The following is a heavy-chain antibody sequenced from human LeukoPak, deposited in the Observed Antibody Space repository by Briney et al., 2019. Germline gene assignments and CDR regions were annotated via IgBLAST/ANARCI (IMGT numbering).Heavy chain of an antibody. J-gene: IGHJ5*02. Sequence: GGSLRLSCAASGFTFSSYVMNWVRQAPRKGLQWVSSMSGTGVNTYYADSVKGRFTISRDNSKNTLYLQMNSLRAEDTAVYYCRTDYGDYNWFDPWGQGTLVTVSS. CDR1: GFTFSSYV. CDR2: MSGTGVNT. D-gene: IGHD4-17*01. V-gene: IGHV3-23*01. CDR3: RTDYGDYNWFDP.